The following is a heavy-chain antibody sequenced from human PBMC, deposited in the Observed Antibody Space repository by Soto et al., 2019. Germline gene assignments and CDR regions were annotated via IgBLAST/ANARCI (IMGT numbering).Heavy chain of an antibody. CDR3: ARLGGYYQSLDT. CDR2: VYYTGTT. D-gene: IGHD3-22*01. CDR1: GGSSVSYY. J-gene: IGHJ5*02. V-gene: IGHV4-59*08. Sequence: LETLPHTCPVSGGSSVSYYWTWIRQPPGKGLEWIGYVYYTGTTTYSPSLKSRVTISVDTSMNQISLKLSSVTAADTAFYYCARLGGYYQSLDTWGQGTLVTVSS.